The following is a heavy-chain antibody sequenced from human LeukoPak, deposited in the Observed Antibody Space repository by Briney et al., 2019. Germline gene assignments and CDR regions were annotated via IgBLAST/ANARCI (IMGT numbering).Heavy chain of an antibody. CDR2: ISAYNGNT. CDR1: GYTFTSYG. CDR3: ARVSARTAATGWFDP. J-gene: IGHJ5*02. V-gene: IGHV1-18*01. Sequence: ASVKVSCKASGYTFTSYGISWVRQAPGQGLEWMGWISAYNGNTNYAQKLQGRVTMTTDTSTSTAHMELRSLRSDDTAVYYCARVSARTAATGWFDPWGQGTLVTVSS. D-gene: IGHD1-1*01.